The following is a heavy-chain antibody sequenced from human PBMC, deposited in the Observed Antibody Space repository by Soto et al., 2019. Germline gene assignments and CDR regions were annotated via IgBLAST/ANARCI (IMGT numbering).Heavy chain of an antibody. CDR3: ARDGGYVSPVDY. CDR2: INAGNGNT. J-gene: IGHJ4*02. CDR1: GGAFSTYT. V-gene: IGHV1-3*01. D-gene: IGHD5-12*01. Sequence: ASVKVSCKASGGAFSTYTVTWVRQAPGQRLEWMGWINAGNGNTKYSQKFQGRVTITRDTSASTAYMELSSLRSEDTAVYYCARDGGYVSPVDYWGQGTLVTVSS.